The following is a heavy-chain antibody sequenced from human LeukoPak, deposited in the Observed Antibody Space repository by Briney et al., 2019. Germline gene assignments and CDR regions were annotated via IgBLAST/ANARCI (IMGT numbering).Heavy chain of an antibody. CDR2: ISAYNGNT. D-gene: IGHD3-10*01. V-gene: IGHV1-18*01. CDR1: GYTFTSYG. J-gene: IGHJ4*02. Sequence: ASVKVSCKASGYTFTSYGISWVRQAPGQGLEWMGWISAYNGNTNYAQKLQGRVTMTTDTSTSTAYMELGSLRSDDTAVYYCARVRNYYGSGSYYNRHDYWGQGTLVTVSS. CDR3: ARVRNYYGSGSYYNRHDY.